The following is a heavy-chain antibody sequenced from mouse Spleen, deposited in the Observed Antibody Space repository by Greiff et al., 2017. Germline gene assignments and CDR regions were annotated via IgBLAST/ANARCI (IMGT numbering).Heavy chain of an antibody. Sequence: QVQLKQPGAELVKPGPSVKLSCKASGYTFTSYWMHWVKQRPGQGLEWIGNINPSNGGTNYNEKFKSKATLTVDKSSSTAYMQLSSLTSEDSAVYYCARGTQLCRYYFDYWGQGTTLTVSS. J-gene: IGHJ2*01. CDR2: INPSNGGT. CDR3: ARGTQLCRYYFDY. D-gene: IGHD4-1*02. V-gene: IGHV1-53*01. CDR1: GYTFTSYW.